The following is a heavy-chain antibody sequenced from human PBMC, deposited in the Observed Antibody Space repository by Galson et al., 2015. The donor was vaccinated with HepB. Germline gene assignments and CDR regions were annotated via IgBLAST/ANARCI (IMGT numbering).Heavy chain of an antibody. D-gene: IGHD3-22*01. CDR1: GFTVSSNY. J-gene: IGHJ4*02. Sequence: SLRLSCAASGFTVSSNYMSWVRQAPGKGLEWVSVIYSGGSTYYADSVKGRFTISRDNSKNTLYLQMNSLRVEDTAVYYCARAASIYETSGHLFYWGQGTLVTVSS. V-gene: IGHV3-53*01. CDR2: IYSGGST. CDR3: ARAASIYETSGHLFY.